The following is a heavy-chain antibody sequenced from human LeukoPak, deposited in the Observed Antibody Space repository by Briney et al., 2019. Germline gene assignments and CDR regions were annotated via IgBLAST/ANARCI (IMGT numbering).Heavy chain of an antibody. CDR3: ATVYDFWSGPGFDY. D-gene: IGHD3-3*01. CDR2: ISGSGGST. Sequence: GGSLRLXCAASGFTFSSYAMSWVRQAPGKGLEWVSAISGSGGSTYYADSVKGRFTISRDNSKNTLYLQMNSLRAEDTAVYYCATVYDFWSGPGFDYWGQGTLVTVSS. V-gene: IGHV3-23*01. J-gene: IGHJ4*02. CDR1: GFTFSSYA.